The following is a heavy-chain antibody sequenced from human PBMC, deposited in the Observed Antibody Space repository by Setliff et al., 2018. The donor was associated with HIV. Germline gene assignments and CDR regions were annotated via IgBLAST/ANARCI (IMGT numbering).Heavy chain of an antibody. CDR3: ARGGGGPSGFDV. J-gene: IGHJ3*01. CDR1: RYTFTDYF. D-gene: IGHD1-26*01. Sequence: ASVKVSCKASRYTFTDYFLHWVRQAPGQGLEWMGRINPSSAAANYAQKFQGRVTMTRDTSISTVYMDLRRLTSDDTAVYYCARGGGGPSGFDVWGQGTRVTVSS. V-gene: IGHV1-2*06. CDR2: INPSSAAA.